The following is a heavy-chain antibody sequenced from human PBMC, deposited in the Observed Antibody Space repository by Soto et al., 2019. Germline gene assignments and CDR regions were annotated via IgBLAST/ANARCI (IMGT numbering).Heavy chain of an antibody. CDR2: INHSGST. J-gene: IGHJ4*02. V-gene: IGHV4-34*01. CDR3: ARVPAESGDQTFDN. CDR1: GGSFSSYY. Sequence: QVRLQQWGAGLLKPSETLSLTCGVYGGSFSSYYWSWIRQPPGKGLEWIGEINHSGSTNYNPSLKSRVTISVDTSKNQFSLKLSSVTAADTAVYYCARVPAESGDQTFDNWGQGALVTVSS.